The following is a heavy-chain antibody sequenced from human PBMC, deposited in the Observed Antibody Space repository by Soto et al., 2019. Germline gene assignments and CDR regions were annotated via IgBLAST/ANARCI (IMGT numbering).Heavy chain of an antibody. J-gene: IGHJ4*02. D-gene: IGHD3-10*01. Sequence: SETLSLTCAVSGYSSNSDYYWGWIRQPPGKGLEWIGSVDHSGRTYYSSSLRSRLTIFIDTSKNQFSLRLTSVTAADTAMYFCAKKGYYPSGKINLFDSWGPGTLVTVSS. CDR3: AKKGYYPSGKINLFDS. CDR2: VDHSGRT. V-gene: IGHV4-38-2*01. CDR1: GYSSNSDYY.